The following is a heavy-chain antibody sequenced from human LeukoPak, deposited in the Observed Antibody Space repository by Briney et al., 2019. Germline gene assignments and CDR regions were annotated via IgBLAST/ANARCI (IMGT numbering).Heavy chain of an antibody. D-gene: IGHD6-19*01. Sequence: GGSLRLSCAASGFTFSSYAMSWVRQAPGKGLEWVSAISGSGVSTYYADSVKGRFTISRDNSKNTLYLQMNSLRAEDTAVYYCARDLEYSSGWYPGYWGQGTLVTVSS. V-gene: IGHV3-23*01. J-gene: IGHJ4*02. CDR1: GFTFSSYA. CDR3: ARDLEYSSGWYPGY. CDR2: ISGSGVST.